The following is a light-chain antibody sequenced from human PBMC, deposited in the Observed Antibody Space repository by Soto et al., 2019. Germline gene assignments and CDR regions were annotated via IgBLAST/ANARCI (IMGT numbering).Light chain of an antibody. J-gene: IGLJ1*01. CDR2: EVT. Sequence: QSALTQPPSASGSPGQSVTISCTGGSSDIGGYNYVSWYQQRPGKVPRLIIYEVTKRPSGVPDRFSGSKSGNTASLTVSGLQADDEADYYCTSYSSSDIFYVFGTGTKLTVL. V-gene: IGLV2-8*01. CDR1: SSDIGGYNY. CDR3: TSYSSSDIFYV.